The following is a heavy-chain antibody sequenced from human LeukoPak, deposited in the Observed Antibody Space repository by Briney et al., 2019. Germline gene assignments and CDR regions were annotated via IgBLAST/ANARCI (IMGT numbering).Heavy chain of an antibody. CDR3: ARGTLGM. V-gene: IGHV3-7*01. J-gene: IGHJ4*02. Sequence: GGSLRLSCAASGFTFSSYSMNWVRQAPGKGLEWVANIKQDGSEKYYVDSVKGRFTISRDNAKNSLYLQMNSLRAEDTAVYYCARGTLGMWGQGTLVTVSS. CDR2: IKQDGSEK. CDR1: GFTFSSYS. D-gene: IGHD1-14*01.